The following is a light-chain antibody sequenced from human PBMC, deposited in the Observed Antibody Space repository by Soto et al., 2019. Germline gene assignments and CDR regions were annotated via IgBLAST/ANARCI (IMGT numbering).Light chain of an antibody. CDR1: KGIKNY. CDR3: QQSYSTTRT. J-gene: IGKJ1*01. V-gene: IGKV1-39*01. Sequence: DIQMTQSPSSLSASLVDRVTITCRASKGIKNYLGWYQQKPGEAPNLLISAASSLESGAPSMFSCSGSGKDFTLTISSLQTEDFETHYCQQSYSTTRTFGQGTKV. CDR2: AAS.